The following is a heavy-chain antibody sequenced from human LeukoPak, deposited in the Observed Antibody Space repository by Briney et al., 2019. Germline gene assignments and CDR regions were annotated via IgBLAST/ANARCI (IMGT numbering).Heavy chain of an antibody. CDR3: ARVGVTDNWFDP. D-gene: IGHD4-23*01. CDR1: GGSISSSGFY. CDR2: VYYSGNT. Sequence: SETLSLTCTVSGGSISSSGFYWGWIRQPPGKGLEWIGNVYYSGNTYYSPSLKSRVSMYVGTSKNQFSLKLNFVTAADTAVYYCARVGVTDNWFDPWGQGTLVTVSS. V-gene: IGHV4-39*02. J-gene: IGHJ5*02.